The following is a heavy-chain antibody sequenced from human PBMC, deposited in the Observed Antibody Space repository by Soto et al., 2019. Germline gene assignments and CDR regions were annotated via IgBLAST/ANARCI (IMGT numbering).Heavy chain of an antibody. Sequence: ASVKVSCKASGYTFTGYYMHWVRQAPGQGLEWMGWINPNSGGTNYAQKFQGWVTMTRDTSISTAYMELSRLRSDDTAVYYCARDFQTGTTSSYYYGMDVWGQGTTVTVSS. V-gene: IGHV1-2*04. CDR1: GYTFTGYY. J-gene: IGHJ6*02. CDR3: ARDFQTGTTSSYYYGMDV. CDR2: INPNSGGT. D-gene: IGHD1-7*01.